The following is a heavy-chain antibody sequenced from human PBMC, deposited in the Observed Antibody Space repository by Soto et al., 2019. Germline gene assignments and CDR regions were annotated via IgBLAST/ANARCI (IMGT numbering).Heavy chain of an antibody. D-gene: IGHD3-22*01. J-gene: IGHJ4*02. Sequence: GGSLRLSCVAYELTLSRYDMDWVRQVPGKGLEWVSYINTSGRSGITVIYADAVKGLLTISRDNAKNTVYLQLNSLRADDTSFYYCTRNYFASDAPIFDRWGQGALVTVSS. CDR1: ELTLSRYD. CDR2: INTSGRSGITV. CDR3: TRNYFASDAPIFDR. V-gene: IGHV3-48*03.